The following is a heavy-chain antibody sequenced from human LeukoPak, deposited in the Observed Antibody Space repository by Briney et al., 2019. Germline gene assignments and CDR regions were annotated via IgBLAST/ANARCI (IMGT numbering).Heavy chain of an antibody. V-gene: IGHV1-8*03. Sequence: ASVKVSCKASGYTFTSHDINWVRQATGQGREWMGWMNPNSGNTGYAQKFQGRVTITRNTSISTAYMELSSLRSEDTAVYYCARAGGYCGRISCPYYFDYWGQGSLVAVSS. CDR2: MNPNSGNT. CDR1: GYTFTSHD. J-gene: IGHJ4*02. D-gene: IGHD2-15*01. CDR3: ARAGGYCGRISCPYYFDY.